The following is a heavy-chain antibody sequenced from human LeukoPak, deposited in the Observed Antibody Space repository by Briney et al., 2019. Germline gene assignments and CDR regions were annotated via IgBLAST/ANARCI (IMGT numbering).Heavy chain of an antibody. CDR2: ISGSGGST. CDR1: GFTFSSYA. CDR3: AKDNSCYYGMDV. V-gene: IGHV3-23*01. J-gene: IGHJ6*02. Sequence: PGGSLRLSCAASGFTFSSYAMSWGRQAPWNGLEWVSAISGSGGSTYYADSVKGRFTISKDNSKNKLYLQINSLRADDTAVYYCAKDNSCYYGMDVWGQGTTVTISS.